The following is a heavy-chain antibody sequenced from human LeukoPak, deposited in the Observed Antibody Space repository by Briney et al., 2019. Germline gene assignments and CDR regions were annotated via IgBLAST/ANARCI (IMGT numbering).Heavy chain of an antibody. V-gene: IGHV3-11*01. CDR1: GFTFSDFY. CDR2: ISSSGSTI. CDR3: AASLRFPGWFDP. J-gene: IGHJ5*02. D-gene: IGHD3-16*01. Sequence: SGGSLRLSCAASGFTFSDFYMSWLRQARGKGLEWGSYISSSGSTIYYADSVKGRFTISRANAKNSLYLQMNSLRAEDTAVFYCAASLRFPGWFDPWGQGALVTVSS.